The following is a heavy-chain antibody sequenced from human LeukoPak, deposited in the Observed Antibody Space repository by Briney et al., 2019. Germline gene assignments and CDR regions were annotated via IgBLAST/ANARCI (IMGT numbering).Heavy chain of an antibody. Sequence: SETLSLTCTVSGGATSRDYWSWIRQSPGKGLEWVGYVYNSGDTGKNPSLKSRVTILLDTSKNQCSLKLTSVSAADTAVYYCARLKLGAYFDLWGRGTLDTVSS. CDR2: VYNSGDT. CDR3: ARLKLGAYFDL. V-gene: IGHV4-59*08. CDR1: GGATSRDY. D-gene: IGHD3-16*01. J-gene: IGHJ2*01.